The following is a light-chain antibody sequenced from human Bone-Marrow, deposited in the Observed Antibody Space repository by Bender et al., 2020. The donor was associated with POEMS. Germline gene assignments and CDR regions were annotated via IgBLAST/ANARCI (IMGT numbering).Light chain of an antibody. J-gene: IGLJ3*02. CDR2: VNSDGSH. CDR1: SGHSSDA. V-gene: IGLV4-69*02. Sequence: QLVLTQSPSASASLGASVKLTCTLSSGHSSDAIAWHQQQPEKGPRYLMKVNSDGSHSKGDGIPDRFSGSSSGAERYLTISSLQSDDEADYYCQTWGTGIVVFGGGTKLTVL. CDR3: QTWGTGIVV.